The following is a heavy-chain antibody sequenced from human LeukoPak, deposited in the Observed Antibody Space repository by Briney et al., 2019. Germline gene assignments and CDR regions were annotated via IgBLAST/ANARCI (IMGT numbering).Heavy chain of an antibody. J-gene: IGHJ6*03. CDR1: GFTFYSYN. Sequence: GGSLRVSCAASGFTFYSYNMYWLRQSPGKGLEWLSSFSGHAGSTFYADSVKGRFANSRDNSKNTLYLQMNTLRAGDTAVYYCAKDGPSSPSNFYYYYTMDVWGEGTAVTVSS. D-gene: IGHD2-2*01. CDR3: AKDGPSSPSNFYYYYTMDV. CDR2: FSGHAGST. V-gene: IGHV3-23*01.